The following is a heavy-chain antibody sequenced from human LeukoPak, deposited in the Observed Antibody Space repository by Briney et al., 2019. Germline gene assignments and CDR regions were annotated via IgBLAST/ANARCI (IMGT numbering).Heavy chain of an antibody. CDR1: GYSISSVYY. J-gene: IGHJ3*02. V-gene: IGHV4-38-2*02. Sequence: SETLSLTCTVSGYSISSVYYWGWIRQPPGKGLEWIGRIYHSGSTYYNPSLKSRVTISVDTSKNQFSLKLSSVTAADTAVYYCARDHNAFDIWDQGTMVTVSS. CDR3: ARDHNAFDI. CDR2: IYHSGST.